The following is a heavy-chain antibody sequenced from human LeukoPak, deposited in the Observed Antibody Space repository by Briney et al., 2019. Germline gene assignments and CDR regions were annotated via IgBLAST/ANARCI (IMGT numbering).Heavy chain of an antibody. V-gene: IGHV3-33*01. CDR2: IWYDGTKK. CDR3: ARDRSTVLGH. CDR1: GFIVSTYG. J-gene: IGHJ4*02. Sequence: GRSLRLSCAASGFIVSTYGMHWVRQAPGKGLEWVAIIWYDGTKKYYADSVKGRFTISRDNSKNTLYLQMNSLRAEDTAVYYCARDRSTVLGHWGQGTLVTVSS. D-gene: IGHD2-8*02.